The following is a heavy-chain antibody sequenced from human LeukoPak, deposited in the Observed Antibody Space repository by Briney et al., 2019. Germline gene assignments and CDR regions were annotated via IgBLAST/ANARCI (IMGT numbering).Heavy chain of an antibody. D-gene: IGHD5-18*01. Sequence: GESLKISCKGSGYSFTSYWIGWVRQMPGKGLEWMGIIYPGDSDTRYSPSFQGQVTISADKSISTAYLQWSSLKASDTAMYYCARLDTAMVASCDAFDIWGQGTMVTVYS. J-gene: IGHJ3*02. V-gene: IGHV5-51*01. CDR3: ARLDTAMVASCDAFDI. CDR2: IYPGDSDT. CDR1: GYSFTSYW.